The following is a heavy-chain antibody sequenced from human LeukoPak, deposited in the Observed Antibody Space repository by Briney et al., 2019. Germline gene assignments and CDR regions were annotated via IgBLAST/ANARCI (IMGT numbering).Heavy chain of an antibody. J-gene: IGHJ6*02. D-gene: IGHD3-16*01. CDR1: GYTFTGYY. V-gene: IGHV1-2*02. CDR2: INPNSGGT. CDR3: ARCFMTTHYYYYGMDV. Sequence: ASVKVSCKASGYTFTGYYMHWVRQAPGQGLEWMGWINPNSGGTNYAQKFQGRVTITADKSTSTAYMELSSLRSEDTAVYYCARCFMTTHYYYYGMDVWGQGTTVIVSS.